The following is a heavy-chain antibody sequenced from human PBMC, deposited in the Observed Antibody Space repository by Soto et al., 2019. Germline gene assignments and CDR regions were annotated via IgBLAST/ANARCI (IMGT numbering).Heavy chain of an antibody. D-gene: IGHD2-2*01. V-gene: IGHV4-59*12. Sequence: SETLSLTCNVSGASIYTYYWNWIRQSPGKGLEWIGYISDGGSTNYNPSLESRVTISLDTSKKQVSLKLSSVTAADTAVYYCAREPVVPAAMHYYYGMDVWGQGATVTVSS. CDR2: ISDGGST. CDR3: AREPVVPAAMHYYYGMDV. J-gene: IGHJ6*02. CDR1: GASIYTYY.